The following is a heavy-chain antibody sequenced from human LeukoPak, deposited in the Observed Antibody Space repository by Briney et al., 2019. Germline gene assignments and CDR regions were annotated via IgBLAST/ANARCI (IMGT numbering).Heavy chain of an antibody. V-gene: IGHV3-33*01. CDR3: ARGEAHVTAMGY. CDR2: IWYDGSNK. CDR1: GFTFSSYG. J-gene: IGHJ4*02. Sequence: PGRSLRLSCAASGFTFSSYGMHWVRQAPGKGLEWVAVIWYDGSNKYYADSVKGRFTISRDNSKNMLYLQMNSLRAEDTAVYYCARGEAHVTAMGYWGQGTLVTVSS. D-gene: IGHD5-18*01.